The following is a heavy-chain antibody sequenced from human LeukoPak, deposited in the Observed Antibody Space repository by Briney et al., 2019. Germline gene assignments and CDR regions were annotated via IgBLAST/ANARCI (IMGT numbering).Heavy chain of an antibody. Sequence: PGGSLRLSCAASGFSFSNYGMHWVRQALGKGLEWVAVIWYDGSNKYYAESVKGRFTISRDNSKNTLYLQMNSLRAEDTAVYYCAIATGANWYFDLWGRGTLVTVSS. CDR3: AIATGANWYFDL. CDR2: IWYDGSNK. J-gene: IGHJ2*01. V-gene: IGHV3-33*01. D-gene: IGHD1/OR15-1a*01. CDR1: GFSFSNYG.